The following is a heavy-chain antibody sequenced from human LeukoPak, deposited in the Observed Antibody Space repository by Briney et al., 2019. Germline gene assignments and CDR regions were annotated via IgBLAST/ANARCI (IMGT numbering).Heavy chain of an antibody. J-gene: IGHJ4*02. V-gene: IGHV1-2*02. Sequence: ASVKVSCKASGYKFTDDYMHWMRQAPGQGLEFMGWINPDSGFTNYAQKFKGRVTMTRDTSISTAYLEVRSLTSDDTAAYYCAPTAEAYTSWWKVWGQGTLVTVSS. CDR3: APTAEAYTSWWKV. CDR2: INPDSGFT. CDR1: GYKFTDDY. D-gene: IGHD3-16*01.